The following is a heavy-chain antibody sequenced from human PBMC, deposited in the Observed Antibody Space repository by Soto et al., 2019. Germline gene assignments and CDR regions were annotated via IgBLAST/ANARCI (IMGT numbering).Heavy chain of an antibody. V-gene: IGHV3-7*01. CDR1: GFTFSTYW. D-gene: IGHD3-16*02. CDR3: ARVPIRVIAKDWYFDL. J-gene: IGHJ2*01. CDR2: IKKDGSEK. Sequence: GGSLRLSCAASGFTFSTYWMSWVRQAPGKGLEWVANIKKDGSEKYYVDSVKGRFTISRDNAKNQFSLKLSSVTAADTAVYYCARVPIRVIAKDWYFDLWGRGTLVTVSS.